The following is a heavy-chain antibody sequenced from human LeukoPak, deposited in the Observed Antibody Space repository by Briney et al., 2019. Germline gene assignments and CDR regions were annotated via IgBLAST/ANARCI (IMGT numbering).Heavy chain of an antibody. D-gene: IGHD3-3*01. J-gene: IGHJ4*02. V-gene: IGHV4-34*01. CDR3: AGGPGHDFWSGYARY. CDR1: SGSFRGFY. CDR2: IDQSGSP. Sequence: SETLSLTCGVFSGSFRGFYWTWIRQPPGKGLEWIGEIDQSGSPTYNSSLESRVTMSVDTSKSHFSLKLISLTAADTATYYCAGGPGHDFWSGYARYWGQGTLVTVSS.